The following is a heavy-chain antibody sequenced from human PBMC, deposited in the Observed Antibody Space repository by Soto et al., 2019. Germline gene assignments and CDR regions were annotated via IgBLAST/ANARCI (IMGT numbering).Heavy chain of an antibody. CDR2: ISSSGSTI. Sequence: GGSLRLSCAASGFTFSSYEMNWVRQAPGKGLEWVSYISSSGSTIYYADSVKGRFTISRDNAKNSLYLQMNSLRAEDTAVYYCARDPVFFDWSTYYYYGMDVWGRGTTVTVSS. CDR3: ARDPVFFDWSTYYYYGMDV. J-gene: IGHJ6*02. V-gene: IGHV3-48*03. CDR1: GFTFSSYE. D-gene: IGHD3-9*01.